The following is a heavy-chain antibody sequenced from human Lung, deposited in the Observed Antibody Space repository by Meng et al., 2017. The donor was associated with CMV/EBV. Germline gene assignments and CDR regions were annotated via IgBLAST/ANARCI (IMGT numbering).Heavy chain of an antibody. J-gene: IGHJ4*02. CDR2: ISGSGGST. V-gene: IGHV3-23*01. CDR3: AKRPFSENYSPGTLDY. Sequence: ESLKISCAASGFTFSSYAMSWVRQAPGKGLEWVSGISGSGGSTYYADSVKGRFTISRDNSKNTLFLQMNSLRAEDTAVYYCAKRPFSENYSPGTLDYWGQGXLVTVSS. D-gene: IGHD2-21*01. CDR1: GFTFSSYA.